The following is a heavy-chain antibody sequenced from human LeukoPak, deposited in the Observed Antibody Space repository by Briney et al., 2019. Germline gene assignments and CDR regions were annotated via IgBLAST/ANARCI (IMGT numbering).Heavy chain of an antibody. J-gene: IGHJ2*01. CDR1: GFTFSSYA. Sequence: GGSLRLSCAASGFTFSSYAMSWVRQAPGKGLEWVSAISGSGGSTYYADSVKGRFTISRDNSKNTLYLQMNSLRAEDTAVYYCAKPPPGGSYYVGDWYFDLWGRGTLVTVSS. V-gene: IGHV3-23*01. CDR2: ISGSGGST. CDR3: AKPPPGGSYYVGDWYFDL. D-gene: IGHD1-26*01.